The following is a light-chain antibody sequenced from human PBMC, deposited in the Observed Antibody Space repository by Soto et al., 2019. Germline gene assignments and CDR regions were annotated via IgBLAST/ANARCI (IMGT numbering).Light chain of an antibody. CDR1: QSVGTY. J-gene: IGKJ3*01. Sequence: IVLTQSPATLSLSPGERATLSCRASQSVGTYLAWYQQKPGQAPRLLIYDASNRATGIPARFSGSGSGTDFTLTISSLEPEDFAVYYCQQRGDWPPFTFGPGTKVDIK. CDR2: DAS. V-gene: IGKV3-11*01. CDR3: QQRGDWPPFT.